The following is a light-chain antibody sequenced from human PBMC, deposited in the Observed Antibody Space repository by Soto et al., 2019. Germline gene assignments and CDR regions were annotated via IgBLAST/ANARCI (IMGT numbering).Light chain of an antibody. CDR3: QQRSNWPPALT. CDR1: QSVSSY. V-gene: IGKV3-11*01. Sequence: EIVLTQSPATLSLSPGERATLSCRASQSVSSYLAWYQQKPGQAPRLLLYDASNRATGIPARLSGSGSGTDVSLTISSLEPEEYAVDYCQQRSNWPPALTFGGGTKVEIK. CDR2: DAS. J-gene: IGKJ4*01.